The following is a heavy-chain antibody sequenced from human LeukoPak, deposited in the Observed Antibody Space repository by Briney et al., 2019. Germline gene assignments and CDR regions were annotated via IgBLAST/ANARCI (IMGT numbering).Heavy chain of an antibody. CDR3: AKRPADYALFDY. Sequence: GRSLRLSCAASGFTFKIYVLHWVRQAPGKGLEWVAGISSDGITSISYAESVKGRFTITRDNSKNTLYLQMNSLRAEDTAVYYCAKRPADYALFDYWGQGTLVTVSS. J-gene: IGHJ4*02. CDR2: ISSDGITS. D-gene: IGHD4-17*01. CDR1: GFTFKIYV. V-gene: IGHV3-30*18.